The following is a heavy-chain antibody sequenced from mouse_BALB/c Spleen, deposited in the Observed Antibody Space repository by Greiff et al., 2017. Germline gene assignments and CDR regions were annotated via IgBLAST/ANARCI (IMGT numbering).Heavy chain of an antibody. D-gene: IGHD2-10*02. CDR2: INPYNGAT. CDR3: ARLYDYYAMDY. Sequence: QVQLQQPGAELVKPGASVKLSCKASGYTFTSYWMHWVKQRPGQGLEWIGRINPYNGATSYNQNFKDKASLTVDKSSSTAYMELHSLTSEDSAVYYCARLYDYYAMDYWGQGTSVTVSS. V-gene: IGHV1-53*01. CDR1: GYTFTSYW. J-gene: IGHJ4*01.